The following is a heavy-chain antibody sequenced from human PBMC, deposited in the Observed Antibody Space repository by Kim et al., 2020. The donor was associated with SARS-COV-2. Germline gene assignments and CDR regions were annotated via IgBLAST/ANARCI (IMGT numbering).Heavy chain of an antibody. Sequence: ASVKVSCKASGYTFTGYYMHWVRQAPGQGLEWMGWINPNSGGTNYAQKFQGRVTMTRDTSISTAYMELSRLRSDDTAVYYCARDSELVPGDYYYYGMDVWGQGTTVTVSS. CDR2: INPNSGGT. D-gene: IGHD2-2*01. J-gene: IGHJ6*02. V-gene: IGHV1-2*02. CDR3: ARDSELVPGDYYYYGMDV. CDR1: GYTFTGYY.